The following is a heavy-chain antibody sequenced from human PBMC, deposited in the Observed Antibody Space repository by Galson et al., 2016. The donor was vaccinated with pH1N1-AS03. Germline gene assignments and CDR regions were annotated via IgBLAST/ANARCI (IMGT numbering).Heavy chain of an antibody. CDR2: IFPGDSDT. CDR1: GYGFNGYW. V-gene: IGHV5-51*03. J-gene: IGHJ3*01. D-gene: IGHD3-22*01. Sequence: QSGAEVKKPGDSLKISCKSSGYGFNGYWTGWVRQMPGKGLEWMGIIFPGDSDTRYSPSFQGQGTISSDKSTRTTYLQRRSLKAADTAIYYCARPAHYDSSGRDALDVCGQGTMLIVSS. CDR3: ARPAHYDSSGRDALDV.